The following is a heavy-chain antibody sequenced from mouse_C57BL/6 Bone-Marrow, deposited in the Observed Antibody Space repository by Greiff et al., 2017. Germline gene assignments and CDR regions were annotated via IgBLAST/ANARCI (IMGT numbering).Heavy chain of an antibody. V-gene: IGHV5-12*01. CDR3: ASRNWDGRDYFDY. Sequence: EVKLMESGGGLVQPGGSLKLSCAASGFTFSDYYMYWVSQTPEQRLEWVAYISNGGGSTYYPDTVKGRFTISGDNAKNTLYLQMSRLKSEDTAMYYGASRNWDGRDYFDYWGQGTTLTVSS. CDR1: GFTFSDYY. J-gene: IGHJ2*01. D-gene: IGHD4-1*01. CDR2: ISNGGGST.